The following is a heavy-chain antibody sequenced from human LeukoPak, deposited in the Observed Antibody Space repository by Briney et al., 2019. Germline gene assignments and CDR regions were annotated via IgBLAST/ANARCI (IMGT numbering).Heavy chain of an antibody. Sequence: PGGSLRLSCAASGFTFSNYGMHWVRQAPGEGLVWVSRINGDGTTTSYADSVKGRFTVSRDNAKNTLFLRMNSLRAEDTAVYYCAKGESITSAWFESWGQGTLVTVSS. J-gene: IGHJ5*01. CDR2: INGDGTTT. V-gene: IGHV3-74*01. D-gene: IGHD5-24*01. CDR1: GFTFSNYG. CDR3: AKGESITSAWFES.